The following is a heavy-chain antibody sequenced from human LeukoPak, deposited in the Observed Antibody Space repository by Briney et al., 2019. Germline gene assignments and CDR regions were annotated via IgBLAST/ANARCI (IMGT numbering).Heavy chain of an antibody. J-gene: IGHJ2*01. Sequence: SVKVSCKASGDTFSSYAISWGRHAPGQGLEWMGGIIPIFGTANYAQKFQRRVTITAGESTSTAYMGLSSTGSEDTAVYFCARVAGDYSYFDVWGRGTLVTVSS. CDR2: IIPIFGTA. V-gene: IGHV1-69*01. CDR3: ARVAGDYSYFDV. D-gene: IGHD4-17*01. CDR1: GDTFSSYA.